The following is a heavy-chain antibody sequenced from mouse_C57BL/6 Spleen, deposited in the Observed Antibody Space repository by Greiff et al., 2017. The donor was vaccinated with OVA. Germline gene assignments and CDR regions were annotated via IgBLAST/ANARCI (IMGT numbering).Heavy chain of an antibody. V-gene: IGHV1-69*01. CDR3: ARVGYYGSRGAMDY. Sequence: QVQLQQSGAELVMPGASVKLSCKASGYTFTSYWMHWVKQRPGQGLEWIGEIDPSDSYTNYNQKFKGKSTLTVDKSSSTAYMQLSSLTSEDSAVYYCARVGYYGSRGAMDYWGQGTSVTVSS. J-gene: IGHJ4*01. CDR2: IDPSDSYT. D-gene: IGHD1-1*01. CDR1: GYTFTSYW.